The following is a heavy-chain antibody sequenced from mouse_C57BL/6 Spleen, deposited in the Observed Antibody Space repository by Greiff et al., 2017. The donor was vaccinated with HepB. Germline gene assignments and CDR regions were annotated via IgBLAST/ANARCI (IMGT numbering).Heavy chain of an antibody. V-gene: IGHV14-4*01. D-gene: IGHD2-2*01. Sequence: EVQLQQSGAELVRPGASVKLSCTASGFNIKDDYMHWVKQRPEQGLEWIGWIDPDNGDTEYASKFQGKATITADTSSNTAYLQLSSLPSEDTAVYYCTTSTMVATGFAYWGQGTLVTVSA. CDR2: IDPDNGDT. CDR3: TTSTMVATGFAY. CDR1: GFNIKDDY. J-gene: IGHJ3*01.